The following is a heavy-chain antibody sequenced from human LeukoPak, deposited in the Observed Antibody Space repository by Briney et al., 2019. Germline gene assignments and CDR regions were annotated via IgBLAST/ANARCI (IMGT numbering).Heavy chain of an antibody. CDR3: ARDYTGGWDDY. V-gene: IGHV3-7*01. CDR1: GFTFSRYW. J-gene: IGHJ4*02. CDR2: IKEDGSEK. Sequence: GGSLRLSCVAAGFTFSRYWMSWVRQAKGKGLECVAKIKEDGSEKHYVDSVKGRFTISRDNAKNSLYLQMNSLRAEDTAVYYCARDYTGGWDDYWGQGTLVTVSS. D-gene: IGHD7-27*01.